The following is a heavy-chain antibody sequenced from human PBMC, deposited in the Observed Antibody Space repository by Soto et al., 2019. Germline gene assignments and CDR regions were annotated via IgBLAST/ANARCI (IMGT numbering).Heavy chain of an antibody. V-gene: IGHV4-39*01. CDR1: GVSISSSSYY. CDR2: IYYSGST. Sequence: PSETLSLTCTVSGVSISSSSYYWGWIRQPPAKGLEWIGSIYYSGSTYYNPSLKSRVTTSVDTSNNHSSLKLSSFTAADTTVYYCARHSSYYDILTGLPLFHYYYCKGDWCQGTTVTDFS. D-gene: IGHD3-9*01. CDR3: ARHSSYYDILTGLPLFHYYYCKGD. J-gene: IGHJ6*02.